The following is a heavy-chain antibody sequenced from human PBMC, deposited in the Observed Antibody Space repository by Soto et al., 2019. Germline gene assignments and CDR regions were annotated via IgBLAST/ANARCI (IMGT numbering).Heavy chain of an antibody. CDR3: ARAPYLPSVGIAVAGIPSP. Sequence: SETLSLTCAVYGGAFIGYYCSFIRHPPFRWREWIGEINHSGSANYNPSLKSRLTISVDTSKNQFSLKLSSVTAADTAVYYCARAPYLPSVGIAVAGIPSPWGQGTLVTVSS. CDR2: INHSGSA. CDR1: GGAFIGYY. J-gene: IGHJ5*02. V-gene: IGHV4-34*01. D-gene: IGHD6-19*01.